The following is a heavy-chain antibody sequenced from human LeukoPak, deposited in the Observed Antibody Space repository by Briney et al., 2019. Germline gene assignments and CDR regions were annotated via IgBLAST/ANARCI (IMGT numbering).Heavy chain of an antibody. J-gene: IGHJ5*02. V-gene: IGHV4-59*01. CDR1: GGSISSYY. CDR3: AREGTAGTNPNWFDP. Sequence: SETLSLTCTVSGGSISSYYWSWIRQPPGKGLEWIGYISYRGSTNFNPSLKSRVTISVDTSKNQFSLKLSSVTAADTAVYYYAREGTAGTNPNWFDPWGQGTLVTVSS. CDR2: ISYRGST. D-gene: IGHD1-1*01.